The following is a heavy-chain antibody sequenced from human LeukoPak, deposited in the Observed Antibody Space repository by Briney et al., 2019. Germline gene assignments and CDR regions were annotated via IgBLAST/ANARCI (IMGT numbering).Heavy chain of an antibody. V-gene: IGHV1-2*02. Sequence: GASVKVSCKASGYTFTGYYMHWVRQAPGQGLEWMGWINPNSGGTNYAQKFQGRVTMTRDTSISTAYMELSRLRSDDTAVYYCARDFWSGYHTPGYWGQGTLATVSS. CDR2: INPNSGGT. D-gene: IGHD3-3*01. CDR1: GYTFTGYY. CDR3: ARDFWSGYHTPGY. J-gene: IGHJ4*02.